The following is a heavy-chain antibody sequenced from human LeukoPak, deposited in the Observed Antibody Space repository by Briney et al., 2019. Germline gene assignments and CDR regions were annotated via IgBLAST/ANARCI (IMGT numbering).Heavy chain of an antibody. Sequence: PSETLSLTCTVSGYSISSGYYWGWIRQAPGKGLEWIGSIYNSGSTYYNPSLKSRVTILVDTSKNQFSLKLSSVTAADTAVYYCARAKGALRLYFDYWGQGTLVTVSS. V-gene: IGHV4-38-2*02. D-gene: IGHD3-16*01. CDR2: IYNSGST. CDR3: ARAKGALRLYFDY. J-gene: IGHJ4*02. CDR1: GYSISSGYY.